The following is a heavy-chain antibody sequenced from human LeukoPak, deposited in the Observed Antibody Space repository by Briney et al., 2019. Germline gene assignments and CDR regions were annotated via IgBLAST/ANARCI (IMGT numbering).Heavy chain of an antibody. D-gene: IGHD2-15*01. V-gene: IGHV3-23*01. J-gene: IGHJ6*03. CDR2: IRSTGDST. Sequence: PGGSLRLSCVASGFTFSSYAITWVRQAPGKGLEWVSSIRSTGDSTFYADSVKGRFTISRDNSKNTVYLLMNSLRTEDTAVYYCGRSRRINASLYYYMDVWGKGTTVTVSS. CDR3: GRSRRINASLYYYMDV. CDR1: GFTFSSYA.